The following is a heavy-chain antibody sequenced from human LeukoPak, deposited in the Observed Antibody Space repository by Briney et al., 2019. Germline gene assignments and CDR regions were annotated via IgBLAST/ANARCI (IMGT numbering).Heavy chain of an antibody. CDR2: ISYDGSNK. J-gene: IGHJ6*02. Sequence: GGSLRLSCAASGFTFSSYGMHWVRQAPGKGLEWVAVISYDGSNKYYADSVKGRFTISRDNSKNTLYLQMNSLRAEDTAVYYCAKTHQYDFWSGFYYYYGIDVWGQGTTVTVSS. V-gene: IGHV3-30*18. CDR1: GFTFSSYG. CDR3: AKTHQYDFWSGFYYYYGIDV. D-gene: IGHD3-3*01.